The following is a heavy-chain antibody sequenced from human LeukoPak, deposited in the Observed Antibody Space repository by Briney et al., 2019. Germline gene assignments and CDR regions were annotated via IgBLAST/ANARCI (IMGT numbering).Heavy chain of an antibody. Sequence: PSETLSLTCTVSGGSISSYYWSWIRQPPGKGLEWIGYIYYSGSTNYNPSLKSRVTISVDTSKNQFSLKLSSVTAADTAVYYCARGGYSYGDPNFDYWGQGTLVTVSS. D-gene: IGHD5-18*01. CDR2: IYYSGST. J-gene: IGHJ4*02. V-gene: IGHV4-59*01. CDR1: GGSISSYY. CDR3: ARGGYSYGDPNFDY.